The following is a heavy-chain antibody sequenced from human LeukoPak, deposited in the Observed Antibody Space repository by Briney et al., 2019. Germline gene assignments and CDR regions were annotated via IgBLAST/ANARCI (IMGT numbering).Heavy chain of an antibody. V-gene: IGHV3-33*01. Sequence: GGSLRLSCAASGFPFSTYGMHWVRQAPGKGLEWVAVIWYDGSYRYYADSVKGRFSVSRENSKHTLFLQMNSLRAEDTAVYYCGRPQVAVAASTAASYYYGMDVWGQGITVTVSS. D-gene: IGHD6-19*01. CDR1: GFPFSTYG. J-gene: IGHJ6*02. CDR2: IWYDGSYR. CDR3: GRPQVAVAASTAASYYYGMDV.